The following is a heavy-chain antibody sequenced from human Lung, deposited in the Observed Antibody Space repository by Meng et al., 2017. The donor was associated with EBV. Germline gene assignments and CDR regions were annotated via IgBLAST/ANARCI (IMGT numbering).Heavy chain of an antibody. CDR1: GGTFSNYA. V-gene: IGHV1-69*06. CDR2: IIPIFGTA. Sequence: VPLVRSGAEVKKPGSSVKVSCKASGGTFSNYAISWVRQAPGQGLEWMGGIIPIFGTANYAQKFQGRVTITADKSTSTAYMELSSLRSEDTAVYYCARDSSPPHPHPGWFDPWGQGTLVTVSS. CDR3: ARDSSPPHPHPGWFDP. D-gene: IGHD1-14*01. J-gene: IGHJ5*02.